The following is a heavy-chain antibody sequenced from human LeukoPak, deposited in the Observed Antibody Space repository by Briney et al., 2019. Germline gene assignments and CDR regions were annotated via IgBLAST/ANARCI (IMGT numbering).Heavy chain of an antibody. CDR3: ARVGSGELFDY. Sequence: SETLSLTCSVSGASISSYSWSWIRQPPGKGLEWIGYIYYSGSTNYNPSLKSRVTISVDTSKNQFSLKLSSVTAADTAVYYCARVGSGELFDYWGQGTLVAVSS. CDR1: GASISSYS. D-gene: IGHD1-26*01. V-gene: IGHV4-59*01. J-gene: IGHJ4*02. CDR2: IYYSGST.